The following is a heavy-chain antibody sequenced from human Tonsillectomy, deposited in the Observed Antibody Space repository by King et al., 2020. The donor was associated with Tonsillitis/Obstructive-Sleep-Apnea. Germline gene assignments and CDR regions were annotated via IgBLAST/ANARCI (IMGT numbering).Heavy chain of an antibody. J-gene: IGHJ3*02. CDR3: ARHSGVWDQLLFEGAFDI. Sequence: QLQESGPGLVKPSETLSLTCTVSGGSISSSSYYWGWIRQPPGKGLEWIGSIYYSGSTYYNPSLKSWVTISVDKSKNQFSLKLSSVTAADTAVYYCARHSGVWDQLLFEGAFDIWGQGTMVTVSS. D-gene: IGHD2-2*01. CDR1: GGSISSSSYY. CDR2: IYYSGST. V-gene: IGHV4-39*01.